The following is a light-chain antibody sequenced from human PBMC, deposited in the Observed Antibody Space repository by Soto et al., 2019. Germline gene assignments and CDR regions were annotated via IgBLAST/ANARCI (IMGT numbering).Light chain of an antibody. CDR1: QSVSSN. Sequence: EIVMTQSPATLSVSPGERATLSCRASQSVSSNLAWYQQKPGQAPRLLIYGASTRATGIPARFSGSGSGTEFTLTISSLQSEDFGVYYCQQYNNSPFTFGQGTKVEIK. CDR2: GAS. CDR3: QQYNNSPFT. J-gene: IGKJ1*01. V-gene: IGKV3-15*01.